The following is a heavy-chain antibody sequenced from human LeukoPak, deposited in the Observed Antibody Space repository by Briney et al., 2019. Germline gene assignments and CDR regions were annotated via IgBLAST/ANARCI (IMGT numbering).Heavy chain of an antibody. CDR1: GFTFTTYW. Sequence: PGGSLRLSCVASGFTFTTYWMSWVRQAPGKGLEWVANINQDGSEKYYVDSVKGRFTISRDNAKNSLNLQMNSLRAEDTAVYYCAKDGDGSSPPFDHWGQGSLVTVSS. CDR2: INQDGSEK. CDR3: AKDGDGSSPPFDH. V-gene: IGHV3-7*01. J-gene: IGHJ4*02. D-gene: IGHD2-15*01.